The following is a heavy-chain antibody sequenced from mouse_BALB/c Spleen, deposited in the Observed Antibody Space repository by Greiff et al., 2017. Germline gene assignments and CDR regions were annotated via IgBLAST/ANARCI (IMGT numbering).Heavy chain of an antibody. V-gene: IGHV1-69*01. D-gene: IGHD1-1*01. J-gene: IGHJ4*01. CDR1: GYTFTDYW. Sequence: QVQLQQPGAELVMPGASVKMSCKASGYTFTDYWMHWVKQRPGQGLEWIGAIDTSDSYTSYNQKFKGKATLTVDESSSTAYMQLSSLTSEDSGVYYCARIYYYGSSSMDYWGQGTSVTVSS. CDR3: ARIYYYGSSSMDY. CDR2: IDTSDSYT.